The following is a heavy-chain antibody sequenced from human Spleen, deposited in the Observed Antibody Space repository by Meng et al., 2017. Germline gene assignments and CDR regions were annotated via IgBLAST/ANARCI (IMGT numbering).Heavy chain of an antibody. CDR1: GGSISSGDYC. J-gene: IGHJ4*02. CDR2: ICNSGST. V-gene: IGHV4-30-4*01. CDR3: ARGMWIAVAGTAKIDY. D-gene: IGHD6-19*01. Sequence: QVQLQQWGPGLVKPSQTLSLTCTVSGGSISSGDYCWSWIRQPPGEGLEWIGYICNSGSTYYSPSLKSRVTISVDTSTNQFSLRLNSVTAADTAVYYCARGMWIAVAGTAKIDYWGQGTLVTVSS.